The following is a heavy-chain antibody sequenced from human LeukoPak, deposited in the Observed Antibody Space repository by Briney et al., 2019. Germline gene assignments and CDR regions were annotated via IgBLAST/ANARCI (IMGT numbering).Heavy chain of an antibody. CDR1: GGSISSYY. Sequence: SETLSLTCTVSGGSISSYYWSWIRQPPGKGLEWIGYIYYSGITNYNPSLKSRVTISLDTSKNQFSLRLSSVTAADTAVYYCARWEVRLNAFEMWGQGTMVTVSS. V-gene: IGHV4-59*08. D-gene: IGHD3-10*01. CDR3: ARWEVRLNAFEM. CDR2: IYYSGIT. J-gene: IGHJ3*02.